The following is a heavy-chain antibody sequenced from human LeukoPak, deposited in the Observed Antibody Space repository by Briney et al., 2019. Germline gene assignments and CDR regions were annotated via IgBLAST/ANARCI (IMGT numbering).Heavy chain of an antibody. J-gene: IGHJ4*02. Sequence: SETLSLTCTVSGYSISSGYYWGWIRQPPGKGLEWIGSIYHSGSTYYNPSLKSRVTISVDTSKNQFSLKLSSVTAADTAVYYCAREGYSNRIDYWGQGTLVTVSS. CDR3: AREGYSNRIDY. D-gene: IGHD4-11*01. V-gene: IGHV4-38-2*02. CDR1: GYSISSGYY. CDR2: IYHSGST.